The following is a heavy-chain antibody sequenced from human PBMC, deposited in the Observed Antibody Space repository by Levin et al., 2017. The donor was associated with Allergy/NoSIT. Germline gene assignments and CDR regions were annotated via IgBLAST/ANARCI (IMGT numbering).Heavy chain of an antibody. Sequence: GESLKISCAASGFTFSSYAMHWVRQAPGKGLEWVAVISYDGSNKYYADSVKGRFTISRDNSKNTLYLQMNSLRAEDTAVYYCARDIRWGMHNLLGGGAFDIWGQGTMVTVSS. D-gene: IGHD2-8*02. J-gene: IGHJ3*02. CDR3: ARDIRWGMHNLLGGGAFDI. CDR2: ISYDGSNK. CDR1: GFTFSSYA. V-gene: IGHV3-30-3*01.